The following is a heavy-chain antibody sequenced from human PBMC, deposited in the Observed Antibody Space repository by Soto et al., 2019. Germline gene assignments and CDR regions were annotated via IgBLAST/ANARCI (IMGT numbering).Heavy chain of an antibody. CDR1: GGTFSSYA. J-gene: IGHJ6*02. CDR2: IIPIFGTA. V-gene: IGHV1-69*13. D-gene: IGHD2-8*01. Sequence: GASVKVSCKASGGTFSSYAISWVRQAPGQGLEWMGGIIPIFGTANYAQKFQGRVTSTADESTSTAYMELSSLRSEDTANYYCARDSVRYCRDGVSYQGYYYFAMDVWGQGTTVTVSS. CDR3: ARDSVRYCRDGVSYQGYYYFAMDV.